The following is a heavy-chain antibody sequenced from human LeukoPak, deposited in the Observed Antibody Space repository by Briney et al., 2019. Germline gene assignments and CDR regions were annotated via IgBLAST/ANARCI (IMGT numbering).Heavy chain of an antibody. D-gene: IGHD2-15*01. CDR2: IDKKDNLYAT. CDR1: GFTFSGSA. Sequence: GGSLRLSCAASGFTFSGSAVHWVRQSSGKGLEWVGHIDKKDNLYATAYAESVKGRFTISRDDSKDTAFLHMDSLKTEDTALYYCTRDRGTYNWFDPWGQGTLVTVSS. V-gene: IGHV3-73*01. CDR3: TRDRGTYNWFDP. J-gene: IGHJ5*02.